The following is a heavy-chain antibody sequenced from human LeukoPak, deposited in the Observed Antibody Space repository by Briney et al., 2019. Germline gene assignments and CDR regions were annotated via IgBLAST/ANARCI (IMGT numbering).Heavy chain of an antibody. V-gene: IGHV4-4*07. Sequence: SETLSLTCTVSGYSISSGYYWSWVRQPAGKGLEWIGRIYASGNTNYNPSLKGRVTMSLDTSKNQFSLNLSSVTAADTAVYYCARGRGSSWYYFDYWGRGTLVTVSS. CDR1: GYSISSGYY. CDR2: IYASGNT. D-gene: IGHD6-13*01. J-gene: IGHJ4*02. CDR3: ARGRGSSWYYFDY.